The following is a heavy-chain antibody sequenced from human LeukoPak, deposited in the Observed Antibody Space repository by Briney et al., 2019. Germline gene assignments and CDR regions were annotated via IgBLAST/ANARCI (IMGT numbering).Heavy chain of an antibody. CDR1: GYTFTSYY. CDR2: INPSGGST. D-gene: IGHD3-22*01. V-gene: IGHV1-46*01. J-gene: IGHJ6*02. CDR3: ARGGMDSSRYYYYGMDV. Sequence: ASVKVSCKASGYTFTSYYMHWVRQAPGQGLEWMGIINPSGGSTSYAQKFQGRVTMTRDTSTSTVYMELSSLRSEDTAGYYCARGGMDSSRYYYYGMDVWGQGTTVTVSS.